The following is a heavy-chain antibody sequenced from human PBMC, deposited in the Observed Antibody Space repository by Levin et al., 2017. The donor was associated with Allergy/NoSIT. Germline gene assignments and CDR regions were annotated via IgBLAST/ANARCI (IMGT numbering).Heavy chain of an antibody. CDR3: AKDMYNWNDHLYDY. Sequence: GESLKISCAASGFTFSSYAMSWVRQAPGKGLEWVSGISGSGGITYYADSVKGRFTISRDNSKNTLYLQMNRLRAEDTAVYYCAKDMYNWNDHLYDYWGQGTLVTVSS. CDR1: GFTFSSYA. CDR2: ISGSGGIT. D-gene: IGHD1-20*01. J-gene: IGHJ4*02. V-gene: IGHV3-23*01.